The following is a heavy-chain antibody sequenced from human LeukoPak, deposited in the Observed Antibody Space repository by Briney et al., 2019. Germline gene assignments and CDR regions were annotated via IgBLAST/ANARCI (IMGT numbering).Heavy chain of an antibody. J-gene: IGHJ4*02. CDR3: ARDRPGAAAGTGDY. Sequence: SETLSLTCTVSGGSISSYYWNWIRQPPGKGLEWIGYIYYSGSTNYNPSLKSRVTISVDTSKNQFSLKLSSVTAADTAVYYCARDRPGAAAGTGDYWGQGTLVTVSS. CDR2: IYYSGST. CDR1: GGSISSYY. D-gene: IGHD6-13*01. V-gene: IGHV4-59*01.